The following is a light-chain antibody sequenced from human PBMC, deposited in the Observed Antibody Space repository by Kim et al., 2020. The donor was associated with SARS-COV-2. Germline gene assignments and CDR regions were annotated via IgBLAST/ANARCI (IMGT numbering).Light chain of an antibody. J-gene: IGLJ3*02. CDR3: ATWDDSLEAWV. V-gene: IGLV1-44*01. CDR1: YSNIGSNA. Sequence: GQRVYISCSGSYSNIGSNAIHWYQVFPGTAPKLLIYSDDRRPSGVPDRCSGSKSGTSASLALSGLLSDDEAVYYCATWDDSLEAWVFGGGTQLTVL. CDR2: SDD.